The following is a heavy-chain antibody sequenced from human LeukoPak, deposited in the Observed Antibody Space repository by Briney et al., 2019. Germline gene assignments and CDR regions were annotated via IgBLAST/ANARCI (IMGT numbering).Heavy chain of an antibody. V-gene: IGHV1-24*01. CDR2: FDPEDGET. J-gene: IGHJ4*02. CDR3: ATDFGYYDSSGYPAGG. Sequence: GSVKVSCKVSGYTLTEVSMHWGRQAPGKGLEWMGGFDPEDGETIYAQKFQGRVTMTEDTSTDTAYMELSSLRSEDTAVYYCATDFGYYDSSGYPAGGWGQGTLVTVSS. CDR1: GYTLTEVS. D-gene: IGHD3-22*01.